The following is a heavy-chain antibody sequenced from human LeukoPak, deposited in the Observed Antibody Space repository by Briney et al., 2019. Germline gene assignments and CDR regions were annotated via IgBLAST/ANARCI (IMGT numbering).Heavy chain of an antibody. V-gene: IGHV3-21*01. J-gene: IGHJ4*02. CDR2: ISSSSSYL. CDR3: ARDRTLFDY. D-gene: IGHD1-14*01. CDR1: GFTFSSYS. Sequence: GGSLRLSCAASGFTFSSYSMNWVRQAPGKGLEWVSSISSSSSYLYYADSVKGRFTISRDNAKNSLYLQMNSLRAEDTAVYYCARDRTLFDYWGQGTLVTVSS.